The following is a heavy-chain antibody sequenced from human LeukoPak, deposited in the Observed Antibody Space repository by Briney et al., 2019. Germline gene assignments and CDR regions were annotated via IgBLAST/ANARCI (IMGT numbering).Heavy chain of an antibody. CDR2: IYYSGST. CDR1: GGSISSYY. D-gene: IGHD2-15*01. V-gene: IGHV4-59*08. Sequence: SETLSLTCTVSGGSISSYYWNWIRQSPGKGLEWIGYIYYSGSTKYNPSLKSRVTISVDTSKDQFSLKLSSVTAADTAVYYCARYYCSGGSCYFDYWGQGTLVTVSS. CDR3: ARYYCSGGSCYFDY. J-gene: IGHJ4*02.